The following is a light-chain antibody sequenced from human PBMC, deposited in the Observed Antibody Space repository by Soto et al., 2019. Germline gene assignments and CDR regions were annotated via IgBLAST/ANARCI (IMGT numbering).Light chain of an antibody. V-gene: IGKV3-20*01. J-gene: IGKJ2*01. CDR2: GAS. CDR3: QQYGNSPYT. CDR1: QSVSSSY. Sequence: EIVLTQSPGTLPLSPGERATLSCRDSQSVSSSYLAWYQQKPGQAPRLLIYGASSRATGIPDRFSRSGSGTDFTLTISRLEPEDFAVYYCQQYGNSPYTFGQGTKLEIK.